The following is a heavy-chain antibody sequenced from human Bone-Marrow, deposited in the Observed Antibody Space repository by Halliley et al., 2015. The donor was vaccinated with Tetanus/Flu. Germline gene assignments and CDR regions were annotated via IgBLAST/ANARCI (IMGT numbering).Heavy chain of an antibody. CDR1: GFTVSSSY. Sequence: SLRLSCVASGFTVSSSYMSWVRQAPGKGLEWVSVIYSGGSTYYTDSVKGRFTISRDNSKNTLYLQMDSLRAEDTAVYYCARTSYSVYFFDYWGQGTLVTVSS. CDR3: ARTSYSVYFFDY. J-gene: IGHJ4*02. V-gene: IGHV3-53*01. D-gene: IGHD2-21*01. CDR2: IYSGGST.